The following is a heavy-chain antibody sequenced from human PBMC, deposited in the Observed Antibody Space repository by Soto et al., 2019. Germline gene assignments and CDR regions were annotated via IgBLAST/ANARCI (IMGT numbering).Heavy chain of an antibody. Sequence: QVQLVQSGAEVKKPGASVKVSCKASGYTFSSYDINWVRQATGQGLEWMGWLNPNSGETGYAQKFQGRVTLTRNTSINTAHIELSSLTSDDTAVYYCATSGGGWYLYWGQGTLVTVSS. CDR2: LNPNSGET. V-gene: IGHV1-8*01. D-gene: IGHD6-19*01. CDR3: ATSGGGWYLY. CDR1: GYTFSSYD. J-gene: IGHJ4*02.